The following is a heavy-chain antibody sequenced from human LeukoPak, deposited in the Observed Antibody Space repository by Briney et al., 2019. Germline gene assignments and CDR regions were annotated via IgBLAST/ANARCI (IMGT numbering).Heavy chain of an antibody. CDR1: GYTFTSYY. D-gene: IGHD3-22*01. CDR2: INPSGGST. Sequence: ASVKVSCKASGYTFTSYYMHWVRQAPGQGLEWMGIINPSGGSTSYAQKFQGRVTMTENTSTDTAYMELSSLRSEDTAVYYCATLLRDSSGYYSRTYYFDYWGQGTLVTVSS. CDR3: ATLLRDSSGYYSRTYYFDY. J-gene: IGHJ4*02. V-gene: IGHV1-46*01.